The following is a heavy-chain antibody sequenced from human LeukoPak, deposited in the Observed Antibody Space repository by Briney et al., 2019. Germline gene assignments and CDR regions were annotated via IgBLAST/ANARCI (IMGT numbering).Heavy chain of an antibody. CDR1: GFTFDDYA. V-gene: IGHV3-9*01. D-gene: IGHD3-16*01. CDR3: AKGDDYVWGSYDY. J-gene: IGHJ4*02. Sequence: GGSLRLSCAASGFTFDDYAMHWVRQAPGKGLEWVSGISWNSGSIGYADSVKGRFTISRDNAKNSLYLQMNSLRAEDTALYYCAKGDDYVWGSYDYWGQGTLVTVSS. CDR2: ISWNSGSI.